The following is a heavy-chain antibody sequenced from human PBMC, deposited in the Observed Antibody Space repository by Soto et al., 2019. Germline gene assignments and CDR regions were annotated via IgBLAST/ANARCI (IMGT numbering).Heavy chain of an antibody. V-gene: IGHV2-26*01. CDR2: FFSDAEG. CDR1: GFSLNNPRMG. CDR3: ARMDGDYNYYAMDV. J-gene: IGHJ6*02. D-gene: IGHD4-17*01. Sequence: SGPTLVNPTETLTLTCTVSGFSLNNPRMGVSWIRQPPGKPLEWLAHFFSDAEGSYSASMQSRLTMSTDTSGSQVVLTMTNMDPVDTATYFCARMDGDYNYYAMDVWGQGTTLTVSS.